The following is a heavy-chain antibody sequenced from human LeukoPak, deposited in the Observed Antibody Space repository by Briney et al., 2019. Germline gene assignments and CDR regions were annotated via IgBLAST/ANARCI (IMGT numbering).Heavy chain of an antibody. CDR1: RFTFSNYG. CDR2: IWFDGTDK. J-gene: IGHJ4*02. Sequence: PGRSLRLPCAASRFTFSNYGMHWVRQAPDKGLEWVAVIWFDGTDKYYADSVKGRFTISRDNSKNTLYLQMNSLRAEDTAVYYSAKDLGLVGANHALDYWGQGTLVTVSS. CDR3: AKDLGLVGANHALDY. D-gene: IGHD1-26*01. V-gene: IGHV3-33*06.